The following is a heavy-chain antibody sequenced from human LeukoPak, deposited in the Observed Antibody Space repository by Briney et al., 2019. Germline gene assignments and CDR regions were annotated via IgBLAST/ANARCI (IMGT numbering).Heavy chain of an antibody. CDR3: ARGALRIAAVDYYYYGMDV. CDR2: IIPIFGTA. CDR1: GGTFSSYA. D-gene: IGHD6-13*01. J-gene: IGHJ6*04. Sequence: SVKVSRKASGGTFSSYAISWVRQAPGQGLEWMGGIIPIFGTANYAQKFQGRVTITADESTSTAYMELSSLRSEDTAVYYCARGALRIAAVDYYYYGMDVWGKGTTVTVSS. V-gene: IGHV1-69*01.